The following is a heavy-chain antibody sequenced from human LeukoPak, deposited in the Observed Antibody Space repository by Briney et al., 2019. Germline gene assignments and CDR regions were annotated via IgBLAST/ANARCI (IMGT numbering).Heavy chain of an antibody. CDR2: INPNSGGT. CDR1: GYTITAYF. CDR3: AREIGGNLHYDY. D-gene: IGHD4-23*01. Sequence: ASVKVSCTASGYTITAYFIHWVRQAHRQGLEWMGWINPNSGGTNYAQTSHGCVTMTTDTSVRTAYVELSRLISDDTVVYYCAREIGGNLHYDYWGRGALVTVS. V-gene: IGHV1-2*04. J-gene: IGHJ4*02.